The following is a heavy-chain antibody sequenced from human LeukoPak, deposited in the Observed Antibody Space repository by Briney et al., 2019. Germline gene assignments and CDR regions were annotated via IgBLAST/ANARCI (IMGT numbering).Heavy chain of an antibody. CDR3: AKLTRQHCGKDCPYPFDY. CDR1: GFTVSSNY. J-gene: IGHJ4*02. V-gene: IGHV3-53*01. CDR2: IYSGGST. D-gene: IGHD2-21*01. Sequence: GGSLRLSCAASGFTVSSNYMSWVRQAPGKGLEWVSVIYSGGSTYYADSVKGRFTISRDNSKDTLYLHMKSLSAEDTAIYYCAKLTRQHCGKDCPYPFDYCGQGILVTVSS.